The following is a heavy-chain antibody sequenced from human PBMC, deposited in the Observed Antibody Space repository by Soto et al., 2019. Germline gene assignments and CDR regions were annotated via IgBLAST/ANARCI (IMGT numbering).Heavy chain of an antibody. Sequence: RLPRAASAVMSSPYSMNGGRQALEKGLEWVSSISSSSSYIYYADSVKGRFTISRDNAKNSLYLQMNSLRAEDTAVYYCAIDIYLYGDNHKLNAFPTRRTSDL. V-gene: IGHV3-21*01. CDR2: ISSSSSYI. D-gene: IGHD4-17*01. J-gene: IGHJ2*01. CDR3: AIDIYLYGDNHKLNAFPTRRTSDL. CDR1: AVMSSPYS.